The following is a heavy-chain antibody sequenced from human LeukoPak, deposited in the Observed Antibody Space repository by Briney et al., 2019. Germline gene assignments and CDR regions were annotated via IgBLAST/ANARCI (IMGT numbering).Heavy chain of an antibody. Sequence: ASVKVSCKASGYTFTGYYMHWVRQAPGQGLEWMGWINPNSGGTNYAQKFQGRVTMTRDTSISTAYMELSRLRSDDTVVYYCARDGEVDTAINWFDPWGQGTLVTVSS. CDR3: ARDGEVDTAINWFDP. D-gene: IGHD5-18*01. J-gene: IGHJ5*02. V-gene: IGHV1-2*02. CDR1: GYTFTGYY. CDR2: INPNSGGT.